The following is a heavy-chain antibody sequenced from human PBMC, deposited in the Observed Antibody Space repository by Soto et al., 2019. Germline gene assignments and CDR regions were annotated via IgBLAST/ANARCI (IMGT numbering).Heavy chain of an antibody. CDR3: ASREGLLWFGELLSQKIYYYGMDV. CDR1: GGSISSSSYY. V-gene: IGHV4-39*01. D-gene: IGHD3-10*01. J-gene: IGHJ6*02. CDR2: IYYSGST. Sequence: SETLSLTCTVSGGSISSSSYYWGWIRQPPGKGLEWIGSIYYSGSTYYNPSLKSRVTISVDTSKNQFSLKLSSVTAADTAVYYCASREGLLWFGELLSQKIYYYGMDVWGQGTTVTVSS.